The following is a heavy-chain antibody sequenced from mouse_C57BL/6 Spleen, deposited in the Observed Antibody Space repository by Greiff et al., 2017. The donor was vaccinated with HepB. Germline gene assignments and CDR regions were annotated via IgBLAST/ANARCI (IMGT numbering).Heavy chain of an antibody. CDR2: IRNKANGYTT. D-gene: IGHD3-2*02. CDR3: ARRDSSGPFAY. J-gene: IGHJ3*01. CDR1: GFTFTDYY. V-gene: IGHV7-3*01. Sequence: EVKLVESGGGLVQPGGSLSLSCAASGFTFTDYYMSWVRQPPGKALEWLGFIRNKANGYTTEYSASVKGRFTISRDNSQSILYLQMNALRAEDSATYYCARRDSSGPFAYWGQGTLVTVSA.